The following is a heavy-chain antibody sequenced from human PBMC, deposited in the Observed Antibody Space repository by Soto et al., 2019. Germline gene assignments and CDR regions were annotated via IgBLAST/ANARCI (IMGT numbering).Heavy chain of an antibody. CDR3: ARAASRSTGWFDP. V-gene: IGHV4-39*07. Sequence: SETLSLTCRVSGDSIKTNYWWGWVRQPPGKGLEWIGSIYYSGSTYCNPSLKSRVTISVDRSKNQFSLKLSSVTAADTAVYYCARAASRSTGWFDPWGQGTLVTVSS. CDR2: IYYSGST. J-gene: IGHJ5*02. D-gene: IGHD4-17*01. CDR1: GDSIKTNYW.